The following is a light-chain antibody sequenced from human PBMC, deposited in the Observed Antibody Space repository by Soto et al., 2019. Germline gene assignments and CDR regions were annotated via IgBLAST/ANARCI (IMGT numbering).Light chain of an antibody. J-gene: IGLJ2*01. CDR1: SSNIGACYD. V-gene: IGLV1-40*01. CDR3: QSYDSSLSGYVV. Sequence: QSVLTQPPSVSGAPGQRVTISCTGSSSNIGACYDVHWYQQLPGTAPKLLISGNSHRPSGVPDRFSGSKSGTSASLAITGLHAEDEADYYCQSYDSSLSGYVVFGGGTKLTVL. CDR2: GNS.